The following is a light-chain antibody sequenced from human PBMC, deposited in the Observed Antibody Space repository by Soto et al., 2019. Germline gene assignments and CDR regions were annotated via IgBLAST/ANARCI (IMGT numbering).Light chain of an antibody. V-gene: IGKV3-11*01. J-gene: IGKJ5*01. CDR2: DAS. Sequence: EIVLTQSPATLSLSPGERATLSCRASQSVTSYLVWYQQKPGQAPRLLIYDASNRATGIPARFTGSGSGTDFTLTISRLEPEDFAVYYCQHRYNWPFTCGQGTRLEIK. CDR3: QHRYNWPFT. CDR1: QSVTSY.